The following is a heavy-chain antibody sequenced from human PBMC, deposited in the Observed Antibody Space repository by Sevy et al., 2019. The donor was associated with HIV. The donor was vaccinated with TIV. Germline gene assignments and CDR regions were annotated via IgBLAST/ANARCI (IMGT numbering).Heavy chain of an antibody. V-gene: IGHV2-5*02. D-gene: IGHD3-9*01. CDR1: GFSLTTSGVG. Sequence: SGPTLVNPTQTLTLTCSFSGFSLTTSGVGLGWIRQPPGKSLEWLAMIYWDDDTRYNPSLRSRLTIPKATSGDQVGLTMADMDPVDTGRYDCAHRRSKGITITEFDNWGQGILVTVSS. J-gene: IGHJ4*02. CDR3: AHRRSKGITITEFDN. CDR2: IYWDDDT.